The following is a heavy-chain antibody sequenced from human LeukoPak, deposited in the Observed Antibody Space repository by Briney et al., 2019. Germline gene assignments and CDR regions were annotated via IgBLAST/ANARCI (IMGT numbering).Heavy chain of an antibody. Sequence: SETLSLTCTVSGGSISSYYWSWIRQPAGKGLEWIGRIYTSGSTNYNPSLKSRATMSVDTSKNQFSLKLSSVTAADTAVYYCARDRVYSYGYSYYYMDVWGKGTTVTVSS. V-gene: IGHV4-4*07. CDR1: GGSISSYY. CDR2: IYTSGST. CDR3: ARDRVYSYGYSYYYMDV. D-gene: IGHD5-18*01. J-gene: IGHJ6*03.